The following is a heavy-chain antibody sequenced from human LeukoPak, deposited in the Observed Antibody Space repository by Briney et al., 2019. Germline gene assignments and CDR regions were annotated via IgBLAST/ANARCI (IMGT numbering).Heavy chain of an antibody. D-gene: IGHD3-3*01. CDR2: VHLDGRT. CDR1: GGSITTTNW. Sequence: SETLSLTCGVSGGSITTTNWWTWIRQPPGKGLEWIGEVHLDGRTNYNPSLESRLTISVDLSENHISLRLTSVTAADTAVYYCAREGGFYRPLDYSGQGTLVTVSS. CDR3: AREGGFYRPLDY. J-gene: IGHJ4*02. V-gene: IGHV4-4*02.